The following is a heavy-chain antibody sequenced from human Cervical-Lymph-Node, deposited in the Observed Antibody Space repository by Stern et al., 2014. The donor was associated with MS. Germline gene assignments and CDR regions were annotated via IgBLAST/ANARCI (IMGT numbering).Heavy chain of an antibody. Sequence: VQLVESGGGVVQPGRSLRLSCAASGFTFSSYGMHWVRQAPGKGLEGVAVIWYDGSNKYYADSVKGRFTISRDNSKNTLYLQMNSLRAEDTAVYYCARENRSEYYFDYWGQGTLVTVSS. D-gene: IGHD3-3*01. CDR2: IWYDGSNK. J-gene: IGHJ4*02. CDR1: GFTFSSYG. V-gene: IGHV3-33*01. CDR3: ARENRSEYYFDY.